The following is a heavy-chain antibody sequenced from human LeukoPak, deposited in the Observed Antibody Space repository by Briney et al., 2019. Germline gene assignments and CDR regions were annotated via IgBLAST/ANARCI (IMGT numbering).Heavy chain of an antibody. V-gene: IGHV3-43D*03. CDR2: ISWDGGSS. Sequence: PGGSLRLSCAASGFTFDDYAMHWVRQAPGKGLEWVSLISWDGGSSYYADSVKGRFTFSRDNSKNSLYLRMNSLRPEDTALYYCAKDNGGYRYSNYYFDYWGQGTLVTVSS. D-gene: IGHD5-18*01. CDR1: GFTFDDYA. J-gene: IGHJ4*02. CDR3: AKDNGGYRYSNYYFDY.